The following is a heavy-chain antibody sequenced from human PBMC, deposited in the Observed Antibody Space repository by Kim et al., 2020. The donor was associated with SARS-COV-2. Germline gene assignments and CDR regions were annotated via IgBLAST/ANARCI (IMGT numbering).Heavy chain of an antibody. V-gene: IGHV3-49*04. Sequence: GGSLRLSCTASGFTFGDYAMSWVRQAPGKGLEWVGFIRSKAYGGTTEYAASVKGRFTISRDDSKSIAYLQMNSLKTEDTAVYYCTRDLGIAAAGTPRDGMDVWGQGTTVTVSS. CDR2: IRSKAYGGTT. CDR3: TRDLGIAAAGTPRDGMDV. CDR1: GFTFGDYA. D-gene: IGHD6-13*01. J-gene: IGHJ6*02.